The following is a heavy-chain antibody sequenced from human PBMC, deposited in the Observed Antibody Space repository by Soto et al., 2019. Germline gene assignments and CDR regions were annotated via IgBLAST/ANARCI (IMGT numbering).Heavy chain of an antibody. V-gene: IGHV3-23*01. CDR3: VRDGVPVNGVWDWFNP. Sequence: EVQMLESGGGLVQRGGSLRLSCATSGFTFSIYGISWVRQAPGKGLEGISSVGGGNPYYADSVKGRFTLPRDNSTDTVYWQMNSLKDEDTALYYCVRDGVPVNGVWDWFNPWGQGTLVIVSS. CDR2: SVGGGNP. J-gene: IGHJ5*02. D-gene: IGHD3-3*01. CDR1: GFTFSIYG.